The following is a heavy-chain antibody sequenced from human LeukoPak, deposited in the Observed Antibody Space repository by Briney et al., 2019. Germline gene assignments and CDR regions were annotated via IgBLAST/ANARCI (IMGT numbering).Heavy chain of an antibody. D-gene: IGHD2-2*01. CDR2: INPNSGGT. Sequence: GASVKVSCKASGYTFTGYYMHWVRQAPGQGLEWMGWINPNSGGTNYAQKLQGRVTMTRDTSIRTAYMELSRLRSDDTAVYYCASGCSSTSCYPGGIYYYGMDVWGQGTTVTVSS. J-gene: IGHJ6*02. CDR3: ASGCSSTSCYPGGIYYYGMDV. CDR1: GYTFTGYY. V-gene: IGHV1-2*02.